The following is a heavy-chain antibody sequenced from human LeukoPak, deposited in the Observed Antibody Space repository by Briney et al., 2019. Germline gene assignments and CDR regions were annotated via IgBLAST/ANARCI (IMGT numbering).Heavy chain of an antibody. CDR1: GGSFSGYY. V-gene: IGHV4-34*01. CDR3: ARIGDVYYYYYMDV. D-gene: IGHD3-16*01. CDR2: INHSGST. Sequence: PSETLSLTCAVYGGSFSGYYWSWIRQPPGKGLEWIGEINHSGSTNYNPSLKSRVTISVDTSKNQFSLKLSSVTAADTAVYYCARIGDVYYYYYMDVWGKGTTVTVSS. J-gene: IGHJ6*03.